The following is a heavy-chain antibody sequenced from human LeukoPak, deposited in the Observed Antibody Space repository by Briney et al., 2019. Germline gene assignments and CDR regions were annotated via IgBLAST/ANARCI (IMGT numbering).Heavy chain of an antibody. J-gene: IGHJ6*03. V-gene: IGHV4-4*09. D-gene: IGHD6-6*01. CDR1: GGSISSYY. CDR2: IYTSGST. CDR3: ARRGSIAARSYYYYYMDV. Sequence: SETLSLTCTVSGGSISSYYWSWIRQPPGKGLEWIGYIYTSGSTNYNPSLKSRVTISVDTSKNQFSLKLSSVTAADTAVYYCARRGSIAARSYYYYYMDVWGKGTTVTVSS.